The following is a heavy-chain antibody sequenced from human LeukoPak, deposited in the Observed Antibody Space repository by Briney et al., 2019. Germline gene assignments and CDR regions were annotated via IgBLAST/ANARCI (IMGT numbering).Heavy chain of an antibody. D-gene: IGHD3-10*01. Sequence: ASVTVSCTASGYTFTGYYMHWVRQAPGQGLEWMGWINPNSGGTNYAQKFQGRVTMTRDTSISTAYMELSRLRSDDTAVYYCATITMVHGNWFDPWGQGTLVTVSS. V-gene: IGHV1-2*02. CDR2: INPNSGGT. J-gene: IGHJ5*02. CDR3: ATITMVHGNWFDP. CDR1: GYTFTGYY.